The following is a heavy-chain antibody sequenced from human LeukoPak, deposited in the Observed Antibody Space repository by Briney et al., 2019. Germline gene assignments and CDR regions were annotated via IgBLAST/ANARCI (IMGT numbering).Heavy chain of an antibody. J-gene: IGHJ4*02. CDR1: GYTFTGNY. D-gene: IGHD5-18*01. CDR3: ASGHSYGFYYFDY. CDR2: INPKSDVT. V-gene: IGHV1-2*02. Sequence: ASVKVSCKASGYTFTGNYMQWVRQAPGQGLEWMGWINPKSDVTKYAQKFQGRVTMTGDRSISTAYMELSRLRSDDTAVYYCASGHSYGFYYFDYWGQGTLVTVSS.